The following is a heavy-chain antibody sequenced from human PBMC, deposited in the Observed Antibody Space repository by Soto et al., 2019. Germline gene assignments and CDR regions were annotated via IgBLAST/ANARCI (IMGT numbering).Heavy chain of an antibody. CDR2: IYSSGNT. CDR3: ARGQRFSDWFDP. V-gene: IGHV4-4*07. CDR1: GGTISGYY. Sequence: LSLTCSVSGGTISGYYWTWIRQPAGKGLEWIGRIYSSGNTRYNPSLQSRVTMSLDTSNNQFSLRLTSVTAADTAVYYCARGQRFSDWFDPWGQGTLVTVSS. J-gene: IGHJ5*02. D-gene: IGHD3-3*01.